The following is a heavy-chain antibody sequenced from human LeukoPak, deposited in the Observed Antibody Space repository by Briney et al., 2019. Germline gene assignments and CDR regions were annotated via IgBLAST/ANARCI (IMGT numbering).Heavy chain of an antibody. CDR2: ISWNSGSI. CDR1: GFAFNDYA. Sequence: PGGSLRLSCAASGFAFNDYAMHWVRQAPGKGLEWVSGISWNSGSIGYADSVKGRFTISRDNVKNSLYLQMNSLRAEDTALYYCAKDISYDSSGYYSHSDYWGQGTLVTVSS. J-gene: IGHJ4*02. V-gene: IGHV3-9*01. CDR3: AKDISYDSSGYYSHSDY. D-gene: IGHD3-22*01.